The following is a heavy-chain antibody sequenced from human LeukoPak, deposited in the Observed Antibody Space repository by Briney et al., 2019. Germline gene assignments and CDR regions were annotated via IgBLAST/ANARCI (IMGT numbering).Heavy chain of an antibody. CDR1: GGSISSSSYY. Sequence: SETLSLTCTVSGGSISSSSYYWGWIRQPPGKGLEWIGSIYYSGSTYYNPSLKSRVTISVDTSKNQFSLKLSSVTAADTAVYYCARDLDYYDSTWFDPWGQGTLVTVSS. CDR2: IYYSGST. J-gene: IGHJ5*02. CDR3: ARDLDYYDSTWFDP. V-gene: IGHV4-39*07. D-gene: IGHD3-22*01.